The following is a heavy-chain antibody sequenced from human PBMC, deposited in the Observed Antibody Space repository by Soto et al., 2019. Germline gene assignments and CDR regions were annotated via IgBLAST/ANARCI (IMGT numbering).Heavy chain of an antibody. J-gene: IGHJ3*02. D-gene: IGHD2-15*01. V-gene: IGHV1-18*01. CDR2: ISAYNGNT. CDR1: GYTFTSYG. Sequence: ASVTVSCKASGYTFTSYGISWVRQAPGQGLEWMGWISAYNGNTNYAQKLQGRVTMTTDTSTSTAYMELRSLRSDDTAVYYCARDSLGYCSGGSCYGSGAFDIWGQGTMVTVSS. CDR3: ARDSLGYCSGGSCYGSGAFDI.